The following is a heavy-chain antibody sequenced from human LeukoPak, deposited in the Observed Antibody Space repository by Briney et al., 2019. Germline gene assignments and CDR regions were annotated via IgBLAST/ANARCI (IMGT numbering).Heavy chain of an antibody. V-gene: IGHV1-18*01. D-gene: IGHD6-19*01. Sequence: ASVKVSCKASGYTFTSYGISWVRQAPGQGLEWMGWISAYNGNTNYAQKFQGRVTITADESTSTAYMELSSLRSEDTAVYYCAREIAVAGKYYFDYWGQGTLVTVSS. CDR1: GYTFTSYG. CDR3: AREIAVAGKYYFDY. J-gene: IGHJ4*02. CDR2: ISAYNGNT.